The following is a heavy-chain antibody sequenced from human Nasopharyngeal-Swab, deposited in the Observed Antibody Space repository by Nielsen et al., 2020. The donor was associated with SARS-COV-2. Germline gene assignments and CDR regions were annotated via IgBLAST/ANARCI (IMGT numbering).Heavy chain of an antibody. CDR3: AKDKRYFDWDGMDV. J-gene: IGHJ6*02. D-gene: IGHD3-9*01. Sequence: LKISCAASGFTFSSYGMHWVRQAPGKGLEWVAVISYDGSNKYYADSVKGRFTISRDNSKNTLYLQMNSLRAEDTAVYYCAKDKRYFDWDGMDVWGQGTTVTVSS. V-gene: IGHV3-30*18. CDR1: GFTFSSYG. CDR2: ISYDGSNK.